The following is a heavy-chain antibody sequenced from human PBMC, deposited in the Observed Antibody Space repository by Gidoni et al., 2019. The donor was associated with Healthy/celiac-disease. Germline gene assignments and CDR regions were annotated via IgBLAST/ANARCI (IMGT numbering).Heavy chain of an antibody. CDR3: AREGSYGYSNYYYYYMDV. CDR2: INDGNGNT. D-gene: IGHD5-18*01. CDR1: GYTFTSYA. Sequence: QVQLVQSGAEVKKPGASVKVSCKASGYTFTSYAMHWVRQAPGQRLEWMGWINDGNGNTKYSQKFQGRVTITRDTSASTAYMELSSLRSEDTAVYYCAREGSYGYSNYYYYYMDVWGKGTTVTVSS. J-gene: IGHJ6*03. V-gene: IGHV1-3*01.